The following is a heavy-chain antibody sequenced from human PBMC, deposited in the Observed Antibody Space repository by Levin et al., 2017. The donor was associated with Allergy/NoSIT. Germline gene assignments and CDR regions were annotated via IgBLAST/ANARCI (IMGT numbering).Heavy chain of an antibody. CDR3: ARAFNSGFDY. D-gene: IGHD1-26*01. J-gene: IGHJ4*02. V-gene: IGHV3-53*01. CDR1: GFTVSSNY. CDR2: IYSGGIT. Sequence: GGSLRLSCAASGFTVSSNYIYWVRQAPGKGLEWVSVIYSGGITYYADSVKGRFTISRDNSKNTLYLQMNSLRVEDTAVYYCARAFNSGFDYWGQGTLVTVSS.